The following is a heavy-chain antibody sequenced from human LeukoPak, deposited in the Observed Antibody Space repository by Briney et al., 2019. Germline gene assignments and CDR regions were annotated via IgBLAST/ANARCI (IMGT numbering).Heavy chain of an antibody. Sequence: ASVKVSCKASGYTFTGYYMHWVRQAPGQGLEWMGWINPNSGGTNYAQKFQGRVTMTRDTSISTAYMELSRLRSDDTAVYYCARADYDFWSGYRPVDWGQGTLVTVSS. D-gene: IGHD3-3*01. V-gene: IGHV1-2*02. CDR1: GYTFTGYY. J-gene: IGHJ4*02. CDR3: ARADYDFWSGYRPVD. CDR2: INPNSGGT.